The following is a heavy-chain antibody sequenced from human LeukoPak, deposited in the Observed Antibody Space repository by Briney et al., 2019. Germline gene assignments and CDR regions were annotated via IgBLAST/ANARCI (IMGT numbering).Heavy chain of an antibody. J-gene: IGHJ4*02. CDR3: AKVGIFGLVTYYFDY. CDR2: IRWNSGLI. D-gene: IGHD3/OR15-3a*01. CDR1: GFTFDEYA. Sequence: GGSLRLSCAVSGFTFDEYAMHWVRQAPGKGLEWVSGIRWNSGLIDYADSAKGRFTISRDNAKNSLYLQMNGLKAEDTAFYYCAKVGIFGLVTYYFDYWGQGTLVTVSS. V-gene: IGHV3-9*01.